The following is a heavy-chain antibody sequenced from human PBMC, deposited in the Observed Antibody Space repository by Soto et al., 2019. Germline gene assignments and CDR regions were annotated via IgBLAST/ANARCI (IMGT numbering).Heavy chain of an antibody. CDR1: GYTLTSYG. J-gene: IGHJ4*02. CDR2: IRPDSANT. V-gene: IGHV1-18*01. CDR3: ARDRSSSDY. Sequence: QVQLVQSGAEMKKSGASVKVSCSASGYTLTSYGISYVRQAPGQGLEWMGWIRPDSANTDYSQKFQGRITMTTDTSTNTVYMELRSLRSDDTAVYYCARDRSSSDYWGQGTLVTVSS. D-gene: IGHD6-19*01.